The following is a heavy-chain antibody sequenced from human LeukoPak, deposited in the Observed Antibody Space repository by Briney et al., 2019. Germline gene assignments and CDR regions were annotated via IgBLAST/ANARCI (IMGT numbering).Heavy chain of an antibody. CDR2: IYPGDSDT. V-gene: IGHV5-51*01. CDR3: ARVSVRGGSGFEYFQH. J-gene: IGHJ1*01. CDR1: GYSFTSYW. D-gene: IGHD3-22*01. Sequence: PGESLKISCKGSGYSFTSYWIGWVRQMPGKGLEWMGVIYPGDSDTRYSPSFQGQVTISADKSISTAYLQWSSLKASDTAMCYCARVSVRGGSGFEYFQHWGQGTLVTVSS.